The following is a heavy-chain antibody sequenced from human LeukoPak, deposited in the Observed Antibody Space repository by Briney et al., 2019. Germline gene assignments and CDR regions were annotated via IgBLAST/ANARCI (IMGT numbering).Heavy chain of an antibody. D-gene: IGHD6-6*01. Sequence: GGSLRLSCAASGFTFRDYAMHWVRQAPGKGLEWVAVISYDGSKKYYADSVKGRFTISRDTSKNTLYLQMNSLRAEDTAEYYCARVVVSSSSDYFDYWGQGTLVTVSS. J-gene: IGHJ4*02. CDR1: GFTFRDYA. CDR3: ARVVVSSSSDYFDY. V-gene: IGHV3-30*04. CDR2: ISYDGSKK.